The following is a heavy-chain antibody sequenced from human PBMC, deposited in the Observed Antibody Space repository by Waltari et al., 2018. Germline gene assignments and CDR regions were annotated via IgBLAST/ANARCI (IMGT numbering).Heavy chain of an antibody. CDR3: ARARDEETAMVYFDR. V-gene: IGHV3-66*02. D-gene: IGHD5-18*01. CDR1: EFTVRSNH. J-gene: IGHJ4*02. CDR2: IYDAGST. Sequence: VQLVESGGGLVDLGGSLRLSCAASEFTVRSNHRSWVRQAPGKGLEWVSLIYDAGSTYYPDSVRRRFTISRDNYKNTVHLQMNSLRVEDTAIYYCARARDEETAMVYFDRWGQGTLVSVSS.